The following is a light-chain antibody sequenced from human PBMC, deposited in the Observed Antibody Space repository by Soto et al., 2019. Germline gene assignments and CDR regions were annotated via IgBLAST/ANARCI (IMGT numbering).Light chain of an antibody. J-gene: IGLJ1*01. CDR3: TSYAGGNNV. CDR2: EVN. Sequence: QSALTQPPSASGSPGQTVTISCTGTSSDVGANNYVSWYQQYPGKVPKLMVYEVNKRPSGVPDRFSGSKSGNTASLTVSGLQAEDEADYYCTSYAGGNNVFGTGTKLTVL. CDR1: SSDVGANNY. V-gene: IGLV2-8*01.